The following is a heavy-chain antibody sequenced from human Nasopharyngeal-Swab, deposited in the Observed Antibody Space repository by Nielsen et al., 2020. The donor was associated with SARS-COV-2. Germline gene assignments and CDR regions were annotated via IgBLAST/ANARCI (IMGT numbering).Heavy chain of an antibody. CDR3: VYGSGSYYNLYY. CDR2: IIPIFGTA. J-gene: IGHJ4*02. D-gene: IGHD3-10*01. CDR1: GGTFSSYA. Sequence: SVKVSCKASGGTFSSYAISWVRQAPGQGLEWMGGIIPIFGTANYAQKFQGRVTITADESTSTAYMELSSLRSEDTAVYYCVYGSGSYYNLYYWGQGTRVTVSS. V-gene: IGHV1-69*13.